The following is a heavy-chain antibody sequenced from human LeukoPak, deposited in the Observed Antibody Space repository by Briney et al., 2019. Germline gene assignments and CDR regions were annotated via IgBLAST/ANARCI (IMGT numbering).Heavy chain of an antibody. CDR3: ARDFWSGYYTYYYYYSMDV. CDR1: GYTFTSYG. Sequence: ASVKVSCKASGYTFTSYGISWVRQAPGQGLEWMGWISAYNGNTNYAQKLQGRVTMTTDTSTSTAYMELRSLRSDDTAVYYCARDFWSGYYTYYYYYSMDVWGQGTTVTVSS. D-gene: IGHD3-3*01. CDR2: ISAYNGNT. J-gene: IGHJ6*02. V-gene: IGHV1-18*01.